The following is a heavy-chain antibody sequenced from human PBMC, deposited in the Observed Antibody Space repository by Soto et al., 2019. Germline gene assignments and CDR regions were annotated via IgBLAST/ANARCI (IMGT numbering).Heavy chain of an antibody. V-gene: IGHV3-72*01. D-gene: IGHD3-22*01. CDR3: GRDTYFSDSSGYTRGFEH. CDR1: GFTLSDSY. J-gene: IGHJ1*01. Sequence: EVQLVESGGGLVQPGGSLRLSCAASGFTLSDSYIDWVRQAPGQGLEWVGRSRDRASGYSKIYAASVKGRFTTSRDDSNNLVYLEMNSLTTEDTAVYYCGRDTYFSDSSGYTRGFEHWGQGTLVTVSS. CDR2: SRDRASGYSK.